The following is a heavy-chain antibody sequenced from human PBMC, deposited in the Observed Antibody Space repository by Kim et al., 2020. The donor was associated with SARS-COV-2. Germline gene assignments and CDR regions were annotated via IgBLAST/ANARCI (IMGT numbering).Heavy chain of an antibody. CDR3: ARHYSLSTVSTEYAFV. V-gene: IGHV4-39*01. CDR1: GGSISSSNY. D-gene: IGHD4-17*01. CDR2: ISYSGTT. Sequence: SETLSLTCTVSGGSISSSNYWGWIRQPPGKGLEWIATISYSGTTYYKPSLGSRVTISLDTSNNRFSLKLTSVIATDTAMYYCARHYSLSTVSTEYAFV. J-gene: IGHJ3*02.